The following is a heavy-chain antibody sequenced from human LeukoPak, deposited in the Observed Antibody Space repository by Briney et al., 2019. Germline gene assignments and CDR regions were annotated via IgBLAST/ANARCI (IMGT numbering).Heavy chain of an antibody. CDR3: AKDVGKWESLHFFDY. CDR2: ISYDGSNK. CDR1: GFTFSSYA. Sequence: PSGGSLRLSCAASGFTFSSYAMHWVRQAPGKGLEWVAVISYDGSNKYYADSVKGRFTISRDDSRNTLYLQMNSLRGDDTAVYYCAKDVGKWESLHFFDYWGQGTLVTVSS. D-gene: IGHD1-26*01. V-gene: IGHV3-30-3*01. J-gene: IGHJ4*02.